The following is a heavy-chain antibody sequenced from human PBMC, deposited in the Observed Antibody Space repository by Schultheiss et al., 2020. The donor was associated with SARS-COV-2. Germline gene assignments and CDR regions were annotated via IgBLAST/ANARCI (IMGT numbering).Heavy chain of an antibody. CDR1: GGTFSNYG. J-gene: IGHJ4*02. Sequence: SVKVSCKASGGTFSNYGFNWVRQAPGQGLEWMGGIIPIFATTNYAQKFQGRVTMTRDTSTSTVYMELSSLRSEDTAVYYCARAWGGYSYGYGYWGQGTLVTVSS. V-gene: IGHV1-69*05. CDR3: ARAWGGYSYGYGY. CDR2: IIPIFATT. D-gene: IGHD5-18*01.